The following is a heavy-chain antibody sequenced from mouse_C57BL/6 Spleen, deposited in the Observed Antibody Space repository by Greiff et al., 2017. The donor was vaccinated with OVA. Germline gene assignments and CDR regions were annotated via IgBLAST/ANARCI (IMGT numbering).Heavy chain of an antibody. CDR1: GSTFTTYP. CDR3: ASVNYDYEGAWFAY. CDR2: FHPYNDDT. V-gene: IGHV1-47*01. J-gene: IGHJ3*01. D-gene: IGHD2-4*01. Sequence: VQLQQSGAELVKPGASVKMSCKASGSTFTTYPIEWMKQNHGKSLEWIGYFHPYNDDTKYNEKFKGKATLNVDKSSSTVYLELSRLTSDDSAVYYCASVNYDYEGAWFAYWGQGTLVTVSA.